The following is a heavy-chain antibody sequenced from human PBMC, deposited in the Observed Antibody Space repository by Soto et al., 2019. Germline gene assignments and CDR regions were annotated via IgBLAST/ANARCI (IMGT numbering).Heavy chain of an antibody. CDR3: AKDRYGDYGGIDY. CDR2: ITGSGGST. Sequence: EVQLLESGGGLVQPGGSLRLSCAASGFTFSTYAMIWVRQAPGKGLEWVSVITGSGGSTYYADSVKGRFTISRDTSTNTLFLIMNSLRAEDTAVYYCAKDRYGDYGGIDYWGQGTMVTVSS. V-gene: IGHV3-23*01. CDR1: GFTFSTYA. J-gene: IGHJ4*02. D-gene: IGHD4-17*01.